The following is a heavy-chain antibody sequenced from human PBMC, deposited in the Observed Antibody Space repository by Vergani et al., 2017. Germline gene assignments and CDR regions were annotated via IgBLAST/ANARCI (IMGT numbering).Heavy chain of an antibody. J-gene: IGHJ6*02. V-gene: IGHV3-48*03. D-gene: IGHD3-22*01. CDR2: ISSSGSTI. CDR1: GFTFSSYE. Sequence: EVQLVESGGGLVQPGGSLRLSCAASGFTFSSYEMNWVRQAPGKGLEWVSYISSSGSTIYCADSVKGRFTISRDNAKNSLYLQMNSLRAEDTAVYYCARGVRTCYYGMDVWGQGTTVTVSS. CDR3: ARGVRTCYYGMDV.